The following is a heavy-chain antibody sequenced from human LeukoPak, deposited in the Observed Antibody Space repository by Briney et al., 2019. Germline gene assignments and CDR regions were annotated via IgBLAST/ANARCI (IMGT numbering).Heavy chain of an antibody. CDR1: GFTFTGYY. D-gene: IGHD3-22*01. CDR2: INPNSGGT. V-gene: IGHV1-2*02. CDR3: ARDRYPITMIVVVPDY. J-gene: IGHJ4*02. Sequence: ASVKVSCKASGFTFTGYYMHWVRQAPGQGLEWMGWINPNSGGTNYAQKFQDRVTMTRDTSISTAYMELSRLRSDDTAVYYCARDRYPITMIVVVPDYWGQGTLVTVSS.